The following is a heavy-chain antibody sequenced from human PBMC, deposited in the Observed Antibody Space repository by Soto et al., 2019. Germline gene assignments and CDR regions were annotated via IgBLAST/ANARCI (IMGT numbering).Heavy chain of an antibody. CDR3: AREGDDRHFFFDS. CDR2: IYTGGNT. V-gene: IGHV4-4*07. CDR1: GRSMISYY. J-gene: IGHJ4*02. Sequence: SETLSLTCNVSGRSMISYYWSWIRQPAGKGLEWIGRIYTGGNTNYNPSLKSRVTMSVDTSKSQFSLSLTSVTAADTAVYYCAREGDDRHFFFDSWGQGTLVTVS. D-gene: IGHD3-3*02.